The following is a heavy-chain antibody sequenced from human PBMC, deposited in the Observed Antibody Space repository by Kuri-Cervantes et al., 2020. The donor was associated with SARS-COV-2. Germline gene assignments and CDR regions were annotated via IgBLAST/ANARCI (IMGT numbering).Heavy chain of an antibody. CDR1: GFTVSSNY. CDR2: IKQDGSEK. V-gene: IGHV3-7*01. J-gene: IGHJ4*02. D-gene: IGHD2-2*01. CDR3: ATDLPCSSTSCHQTPVDY. Sequence: GESLKISCAASGFTVSSNYMSWVRQAPGKGLEWVANIKQDGSEKYYVDSVKGRFTISRDNAKNSLYLQMNSLRAEDTAVYYCATDLPCSSTSCHQTPVDYWGQGTLVTVSS.